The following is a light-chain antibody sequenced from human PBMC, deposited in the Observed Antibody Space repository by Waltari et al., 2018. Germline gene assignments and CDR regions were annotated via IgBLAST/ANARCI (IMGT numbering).Light chain of an antibody. CDR1: QSISSY. CDR3: QQSYSTPYT. CDR2: AAS. J-gene: IGKJ2*01. V-gene: IGKV1-39*01. Sequence: DIQMTQSPSSLSASVGDRVTITCRASQSISSYLNWYQQKPGTAPKLLIYAASSLQRGVPSMFSGPGSVTDFTLTISSLQPEDFATYYCQQSYSTPYTFCQRTKLEIK.